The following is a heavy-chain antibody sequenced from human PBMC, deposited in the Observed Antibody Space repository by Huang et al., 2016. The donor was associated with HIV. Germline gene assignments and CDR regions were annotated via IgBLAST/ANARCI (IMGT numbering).Heavy chain of an antibody. CDR3: ARGGSGYDY. CDR2: IREDGNEA. J-gene: IGHJ4*02. Sequence: EVQLVESGGGLVRPGGSLGLSCAASGFTFSFNWMTWVRQAPGKGLEWVANIREDGNEAHYVDSVKGRFTISRDNGKNSVFLQMNSLRDEDSAVYYCARGGSGYDYWGQGTLVTVSS. CDR1: GFTFSFNW. V-gene: IGHV3-7*01. D-gene: IGHD3-22*01.